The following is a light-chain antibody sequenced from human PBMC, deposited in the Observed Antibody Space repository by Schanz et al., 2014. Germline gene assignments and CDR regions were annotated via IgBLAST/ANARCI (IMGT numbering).Light chain of an antibody. CDR3: QQRNNWPLT. CDR2: GAS. Sequence: EIVLTQSPGTLSLSPGERATLSCRASQSVSSSYLAWYQQKPGQAPRLLIYGASSRATGTPDRFNASGSGTDFTLTISSLEPEDFAVYYCQQRNNWPLTFGQGTRLEIK. CDR1: QSVSSSY. V-gene: IGKV3D-20*02. J-gene: IGKJ5*01.